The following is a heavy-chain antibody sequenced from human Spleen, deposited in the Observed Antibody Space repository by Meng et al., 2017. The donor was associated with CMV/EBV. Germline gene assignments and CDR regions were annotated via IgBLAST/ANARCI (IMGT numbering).Heavy chain of an antibody. CDR1: GASVSSYY. Sequence: SETMSLTCTVSGASVSSYYWGWIRQPPGKGLVWIGYVYNSGSTNYNPSLKRRVTISVDTSKNQFSLKLGSVTAADTAVYYCARGARRGGGWSHDYWGQGTLVTVSS. D-gene: IGHD2-15*01. CDR3: ARGARRGGGWSHDY. CDR2: VYNSGST. V-gene: IGHV4-59*02. J-gene: IGHJ4*02.